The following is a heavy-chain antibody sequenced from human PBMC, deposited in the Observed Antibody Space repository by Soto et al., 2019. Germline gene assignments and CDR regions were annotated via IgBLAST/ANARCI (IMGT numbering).Heavy chain of an antibody. CDR1: GYTFTGYY. D-gene: IGHD2-2*01. J-gene: IGHJ4*02. CDR3: ARDLVVVPAANYIPFDY. CDR2: INPNSGGT. V-gene: IGHV1-2*02. Sequence: GASVKVSCKASGYTFTGYYMHWVRQAPGQGLEWMGWINPNSGGTNYAQKFQGRVTMTRDTSISTAYMELSRLRSDDTAVYHCARDLVVVPAANYIPFDYWGQGTLVTVSS.